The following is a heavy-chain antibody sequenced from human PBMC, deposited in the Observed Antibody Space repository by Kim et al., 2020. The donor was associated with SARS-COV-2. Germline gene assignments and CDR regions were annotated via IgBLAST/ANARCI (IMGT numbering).Heavy chain of an antibody. J-gene: IGHJ3*02. D-gene: IGHD6-13*01. CDR3: ARVISSSWYGGDAFDI. Sequence: GGSLRLSCAASGFTFSDYYMSWIRQAPGKGLEWVSYISSSGSTIYYADSVKGRFTISRDNAKNSLYLQMNSLRAEDTAVYYCARVISSSWYGGDAFDIWGQGTMVTVSS. CDR2: ISSSGSTI. V-gene: IGHV3-11*01. CDR1: GFTFSDYY.